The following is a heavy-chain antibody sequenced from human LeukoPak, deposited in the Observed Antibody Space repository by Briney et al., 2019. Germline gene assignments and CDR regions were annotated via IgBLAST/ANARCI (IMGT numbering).Heavy chain of an antibody. J-gene: IGHJ4*02. CDR1: GGSFSGYY. CDR3: ARPGDTSGYFYYLDY. V-gene: IGHV4-34*01. CDR2: INHSGST. Sequence: SKTPSLTCAVYGGSFSGYYWSWIRQPPGKGLEWIGEINHSGSTNYNASLKSRVTISVDTSKAQFSLKLSSVTAADSGVYYCARPGDTSGYFYYLDYWGQGILVTVSS. D-gene: IGHD3-22*01.